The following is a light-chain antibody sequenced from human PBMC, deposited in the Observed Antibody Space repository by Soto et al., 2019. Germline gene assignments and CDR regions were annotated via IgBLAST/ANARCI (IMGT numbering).Light chain of an antibody. J-gene: IGKJ5*01. Sequence: DIVLTQSPATLSLSPGERATLSCGASQSVSSSYLAWYQQKPGQTPRLLIYDASNRATGIPARFSGSGSETDFTLTISSLEPEDFAVYYCQHRMNWPLTFGQGTRLEIK. CDR1: QSVSSSY. CDR3: QHRMNWPLT. V-gene: IGKV3D-20*02. CDR2: DAS.